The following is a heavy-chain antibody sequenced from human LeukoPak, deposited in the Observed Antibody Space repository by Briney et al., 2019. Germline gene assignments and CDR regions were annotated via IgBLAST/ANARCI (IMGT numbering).Heavy chain of an antibody. CDR2: INPSGGST. V-gene: IGHV1-46*01. J-gene: IGHJ4*02. CDR3: ARDTSNIAAAAVFDY. CDR1: GYTFTSYY. D-gene: IGHD6-13*01. Sequence: ASVKVSCKASGYTFTSYYMHWVGQAPGQGLEWMGIINPSGGSTSYAQKFQGRVTMTRDTSTSTVYMELSSLRSEDTAVYYCARDTSNIAAAAVFDYWGQGTLVTVSS.